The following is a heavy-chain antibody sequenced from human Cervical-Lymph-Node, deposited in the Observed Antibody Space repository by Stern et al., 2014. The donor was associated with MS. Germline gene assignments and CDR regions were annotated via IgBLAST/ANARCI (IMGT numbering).Heavy chain of an antibody. V-gene: IGHV4-39*01. Sequence: QLQLQESGPGLVKPSETLSLTCTVSGDSITSSSYYWGWIRQPPGKGLEWIGTIYYSGSTYYNPSLKVRVPMPVDTPKNQFSLTLSSVTAADTAVYYCARSFPHYDILAGNRDINFDSWGQGTLVTVSS. D-gene: IGHD3-9*01. CDR3: ARSFPHYDILAGNRDINFDS. CDR1: GDSITSSSYY. J-gene: IGHJ4*02. CDR2: IYYSGST.